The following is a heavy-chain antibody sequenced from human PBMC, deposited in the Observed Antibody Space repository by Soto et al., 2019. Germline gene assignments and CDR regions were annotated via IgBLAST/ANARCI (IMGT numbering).Heavy chain of an antibody. CDR2: IYYSGST. Sequence: KPSETLSLTCTVSGGSISSSSYYWGWIRQPPGKGLEWIGSIYYSGSTYYNPSLKSRVTISVDTSKNQFSLKLSSVTAADTAVYYCLRGGEVWGSDRYTVDYCGQGTMIAVSS. D-gene: IGHD3-16*02. V-gene: IGHV4-39*01. J-gene: IGHJ4*02. CDR3: LRGGEVWGSDRYTVDY. CDR1: GGSISSSSYY.